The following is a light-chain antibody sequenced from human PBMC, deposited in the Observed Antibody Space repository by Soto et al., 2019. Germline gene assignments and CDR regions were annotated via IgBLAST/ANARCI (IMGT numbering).Light chain of an antibody. J-gene: IGKJ5*01. CDR2: GAS. CDR1: QSVSNKY. CDR3: QQSASSVT. Sequence: EIVLTQSPGTLSLSPGERATLSCRASQSVSNKYLAWYQQKPGQAPRLLIYGASNRATGIPARFSGSGSGTDFTLTISSLEPEDFAMYYCQQSASSVTFGQGTRLEIK. V-gene: IGKV3-20*01.